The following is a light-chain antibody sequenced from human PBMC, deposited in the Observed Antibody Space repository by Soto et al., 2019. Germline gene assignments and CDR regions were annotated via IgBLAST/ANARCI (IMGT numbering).Light chain of an antibody. V-gene: IGLV2-14*01. CDR1: STDIGDYNY. J-gene: IGLJ1*01. CDR2: EVS. Sequence: QSVLTQPASVSGSPGQSITISCTGTSTDIGDYNYVSWFQQHPGKAPKLMIYEVSYRPSGVSHRFSGSKSGNTASLTISGLQAEDEADYYCSSYTSSNTRFVFGTGTKVTV. CDR3: SSYTSSNTRFV.